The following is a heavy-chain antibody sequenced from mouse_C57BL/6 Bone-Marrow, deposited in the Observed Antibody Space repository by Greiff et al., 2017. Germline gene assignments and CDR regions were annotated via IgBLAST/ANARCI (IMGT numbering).Heavy chain of an antibody. CDR2: ISNLAYSI. CDR3: ARSYYYGSRGDAMDY. CDR1: GFTFSDYG. D-gene: IGHD1-1*01. Sequence: EVKVVESGGGLVQPGGSLKLSCAASGFTFSDYGMAWVRQAPRKGPEWVAFISNLAYSIYYADTVTGRFTISRENAKNTLYLEMSSLRSEDTAMYYCARSYYYGSRGDAMDYWGQGTSVTVSS. J-gene: IGHJ4*01. V-gene: IGHV5-15*01.